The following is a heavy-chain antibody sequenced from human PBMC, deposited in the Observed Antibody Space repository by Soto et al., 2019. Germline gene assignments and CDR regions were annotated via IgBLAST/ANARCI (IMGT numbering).Heavy chain of an antibody. CDR1: GGSISSYY. CDR3: ARGDYGDYVMDY. J-gene: IGHJ4*02. D-gene: IGHD4-17*01. Sequence: QVQLQESGPGLVKPSETLSLTCTVSGGSISSYYWSWIRQPPGKGLEWIGYIYYSGSTNYNPSLKSRVTISVDTSKNQFSLKLSSVTAADTAVYYCARGDYGDYVMDYWGQGTLVTVSS. CDR2: IYYSGST. V-gene: IGHV4-59*01.